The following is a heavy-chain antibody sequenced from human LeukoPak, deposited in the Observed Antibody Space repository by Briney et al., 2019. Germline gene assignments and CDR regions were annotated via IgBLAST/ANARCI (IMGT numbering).Heavy chain of an antibody. CDR2: IFPSGIT. Sequence: SETLSLTCTVSGGSISGGAYYGGWIRQPPGKGLEWIASIFPSGITYYNPSLKSRLTISMDTSTTQFTLKLTSVTAADTAVYYCARGTTDWGQGTLVTVSS. CDR1: GGSISGGAYY. V-gene: IGHV4-39*01. D-gene: IGHD1-1*01. CDR3: ARGTTD. J-gene: IGHJ4*02.